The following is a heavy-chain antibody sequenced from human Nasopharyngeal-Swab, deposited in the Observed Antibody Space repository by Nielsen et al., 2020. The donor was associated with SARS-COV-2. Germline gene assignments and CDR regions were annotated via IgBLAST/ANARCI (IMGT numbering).Heavy chain of an antibody. V-gene: IGHV4-59*11. CDR3: AKEGATGWFDP. CDR1: GVSITSQY. Sequence: SETLSLTCTVSGVSITSQYWRWLRQPPGKGLEWIGYISHNSGTSYNPSLKSRVTMFMDTSKNQFSLRLKSVTAADTAVYYCAKEGATGWFDPCGQGTLVTVSS. J-gene: IGHJ5*02. CDR2: ISHNSGT.